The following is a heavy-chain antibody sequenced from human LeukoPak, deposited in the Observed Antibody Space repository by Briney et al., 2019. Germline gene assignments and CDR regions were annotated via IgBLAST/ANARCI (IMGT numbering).Heavy chain of an antibody. V-gene: IGHV3-64*01. CDR1: GFTFSSYA. Sequence: GGSLRLSCAASGFTFSSYAMHWVRQAPGKGLEYVSAISSNGGSTFYANSVKGRFTISRDNSKNTLYLQMGSLRPEDMAVYYCARALIAARPDSLFDYWGQGTLVTVSS. D-gene: IGHD6-6*01. CDR3: ARALIAARPDSLFDY. CDR2: ISSNGGST. J-gene: IGHJ4*02.